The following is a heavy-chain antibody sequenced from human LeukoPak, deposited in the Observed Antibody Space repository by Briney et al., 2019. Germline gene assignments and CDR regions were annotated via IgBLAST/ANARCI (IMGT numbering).Heavy chain of an antibody. CDR1: GGSISSYY. V-gene: IGHV4-59*08. Sequence: PSETLSLTCTVSGGSISSYYWSWIRQPPGKGLEWIGYIYYSGSTNYNPSLKSRVTISVDTSKNQFSLKLSSVTAADTAVYYCAILASGYWGQGTLVTVSS. CDR3: AILASGY. J-gene: IGHJ4*02. D-gene: IGHD7-27*01. CDR2: IYYSGST.